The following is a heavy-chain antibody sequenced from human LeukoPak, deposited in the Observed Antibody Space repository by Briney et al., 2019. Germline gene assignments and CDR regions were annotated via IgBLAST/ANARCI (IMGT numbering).Heavy chain of an antibody. Sequence: ASVKVSCKASGYTFTSYGISWVRQAPGQGLEWMGWISAYNGNTNYAQKLQGGVTMTTDTSTSTAYMELRSLRSDDTAVYYCARDAVDIVVVPAAPGGYWGQGTLVTVSS. CDR1: GYTFTSYG. V-gene: IGHV1-18*01. CDR2: ISAYNGNT. D-gene: IGHD2-2*03. J-gene: IGHJ4*02. CDR3: ARDAVDIVVVPAAPGGY.